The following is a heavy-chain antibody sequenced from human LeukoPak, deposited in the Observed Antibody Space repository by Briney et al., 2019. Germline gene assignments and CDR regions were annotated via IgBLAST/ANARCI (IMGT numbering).Heavy chain of an antibody. CDR3: ARDFENGRGSDY. D-gene: IGHD3-16*01. CDR2: ISSSGHSI. V-gene: IGHV3-11*01. Sequence: LSLTCAVYGGSFSGFYMSWIRQAPGKGLECVSYISSSGHSIYYADSVKGRFTISRDNAKTSLYLQMNSLRADDTALYYCARDFENGRGSDYWGRGTLVTVSS. CDR1: GGSFSGFY. J-gene: IGHJ4*02.